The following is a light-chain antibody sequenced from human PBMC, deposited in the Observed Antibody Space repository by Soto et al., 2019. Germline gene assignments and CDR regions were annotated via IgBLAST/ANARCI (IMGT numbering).Light chain of an antibody. CDR2: DAS. J-gene: IGKJ2*01. Sequence: IVMTPSAATLVLCPGDSATLSCRASQTIDNTLAWYQRKPGQAPRLLIYDASTRATGVPARFSGSGSGTDFTLTISSLQSEDFAVYYCQHYNYLPSTFGQGTKVDIK. CDR3: QHYNYLPST. CDR1: QTIDNT. V-gene: IGKV3-15*01.